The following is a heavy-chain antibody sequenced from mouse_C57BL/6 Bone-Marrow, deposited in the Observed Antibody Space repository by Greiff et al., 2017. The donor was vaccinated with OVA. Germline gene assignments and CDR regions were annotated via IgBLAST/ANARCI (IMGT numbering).Heavy chain of an antibody. CDR2: IHPNSGST. V-gene: IGHV1-64*01. J-gene: IGHJ4*01. CDR3: ARDAYGSSYDAMDY. CDR1: GYTFTSYW. Sequence: QVQLKQPGAELVKPGASVKLSCKASGYTFTSYWMHWVKQRPGQGLEWIGMIHPNSGSTNYNEKFKSKATLTVDKSSSTAYMQLSSLTSEDSAVYYCARDAYGSSYDAMDYWGQGTSVTVSA. D-gene: IGHD1-1*01.